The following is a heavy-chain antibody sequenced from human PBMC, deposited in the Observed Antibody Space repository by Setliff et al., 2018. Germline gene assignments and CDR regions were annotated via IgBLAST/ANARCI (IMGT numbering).Heavy chain of an antibody. CDR1: GGIFNSFS. V-gene: IGHV1-69*06. CDR2: IIPLFETT. D-gene: IGHD3-3*01. CDR3: ARENTAKNFWGEESDY. J-gene: IGHJ4*02. Sequence: GASVKVSCKASGGIFNSFSITWVRQAPGQGLEWMGRIIPLFETTNYVEKFQGRVTITADKSTSTAYMELSRLTSEDTAVYYCARENTAKNFWGEESDYWGQGTLVTVSS.